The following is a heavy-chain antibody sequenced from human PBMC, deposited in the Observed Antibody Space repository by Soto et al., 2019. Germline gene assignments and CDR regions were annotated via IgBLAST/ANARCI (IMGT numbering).Heavy chain of an antibody. CDR1: VGSFSGYY. J-gene: IGHJ5*02. Sequence: PSETLALTCAICVGSFSGYYWSWIGQPPGKGLDWIGEINHSGSTNYNPSLKSRVTISVDTSKNQFSLKLSSVTAADTAAYYCARVGEVWFGELLTNWFDPWGQGTMVTVSS. D-gene: IGHD3-10*01. V-gene: IGHV4-34*01. CDR3: ARVGEVWFGELLTNWFDP. CDR2: INHSGST.